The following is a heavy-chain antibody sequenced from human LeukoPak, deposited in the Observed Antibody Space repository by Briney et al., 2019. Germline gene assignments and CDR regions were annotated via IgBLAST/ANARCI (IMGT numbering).Heavy chain of an antibody. V-gene: IGHV3-74*01. Sequence: GGSLRLSCAASGFTFSSYWMHWVRQAPGKGLVWVSRVNSDGTGTTYADSVEGRFTISRDNAKNTVYLQMNTLRAEDTAIYYCIRTLIVATSPYMDVWGKGTTVTVSS. CDR3: IRTLIVATSPYMDV. CDR1: GFTFSSYW. J-gene: IGHJ6*03. CDR2: VNSDGTGT. D-gene: IGHD5-12*01.